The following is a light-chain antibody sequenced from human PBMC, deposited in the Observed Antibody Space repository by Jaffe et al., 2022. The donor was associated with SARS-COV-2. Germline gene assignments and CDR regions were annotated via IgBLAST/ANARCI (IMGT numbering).Light chain of an antibody. Sequence: DIVVTQSPDFLAVSLGETATINCKSSQSVLYTSNNKNYLAWYQQKPGQPPKLLIYWAATRESGVPDRFSGSGSGTDFTLSISTVQAEDVAIYYCQQFYSSPVTFGGGTKVEIK. CDR1: QSVLYTSNNKNY. CDR3: QQFYSSPVT. V-gene: IGKV4-1*01. J-gene: IGKJ4*01. CDR2: WAA.